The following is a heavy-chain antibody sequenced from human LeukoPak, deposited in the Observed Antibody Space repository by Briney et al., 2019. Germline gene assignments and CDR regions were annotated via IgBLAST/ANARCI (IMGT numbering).Heavy chain of an antibody. J-gene: IGHJ4*02. CDR3: ARRHDFPDY. Sequence: PGGSLRLSCAASGFTFSNYWMSWVRQAPGKGLEWVANIKQDGSEKYCVDSVKGRFTISRDNAKNSLYLQMNSLRAEDTAVYYCARRHDFPDYWGQGTLVTVSS. CDR1: GFTFSNYW. CDR2: IKQDGSEK. D-gene: IGHD2-21*02. V-gene: IGHV3-7*03.